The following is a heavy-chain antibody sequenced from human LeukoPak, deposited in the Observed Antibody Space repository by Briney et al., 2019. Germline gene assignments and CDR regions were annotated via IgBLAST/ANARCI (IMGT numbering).Heavy chain of an antibody. CDR1: GFTFSSFA. CDR3: ARGRVGGPRLDP. CDR2: MYSGGNT. Sequence: GGSLRLSCAASGFTFSSFAMSWVRQAPGKGLEWVSVMYSGGNTYYADSVRGRFSISRDSPKNTLYLQMNSLRVEDTAVYYCARGRVGGPRLDPWGQGTLVTVSS. J-gene: IGHJ5*02. D-gene: IGHD3-16*01. V-gene: IGHV3-23*03.